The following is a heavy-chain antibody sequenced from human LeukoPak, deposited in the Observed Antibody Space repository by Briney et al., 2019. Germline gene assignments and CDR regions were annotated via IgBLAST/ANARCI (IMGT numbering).Heavy chain of an antibody. CDR2: ISSSSSYI. J-gene: IGHJ4*02. CDR3: ARRYCSSTSCYYFDY. Sequence: GGSLRLSCAAYGFTFSSYSMNWVRQAPGKGLEWVSSISSSSSYIYYADSVKGRFTISRDNAKNSLYLQMNSLRAEDTAVYYCARRYCSSTSCYYFDYWGQGTLVTVSS. D-gene: IGHD2-2*01. CDR1: GFTFSSYS. V-gene: IGHV3-21*01.